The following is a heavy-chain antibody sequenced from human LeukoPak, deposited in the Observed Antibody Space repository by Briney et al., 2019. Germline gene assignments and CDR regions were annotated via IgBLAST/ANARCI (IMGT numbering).Heavy chain of an antibody. D-gene: IGHD3-16*01. J-gene: IGHJ4*02. CDR3: ASGGVDY. CDR2: ISSSSSYI. Sequence: PGGSLRLSCAASGFTFSSYEMNWVRQAPGKGLEWVSYISSSSSYIYYADSVKGRFTISRDNAKNSLYLQMNSLRAEDTAVYYCASGGVDYWGQGTLVTVSS. CDR1: GFTFSSYE. V-gene: IGHV3-21*05.